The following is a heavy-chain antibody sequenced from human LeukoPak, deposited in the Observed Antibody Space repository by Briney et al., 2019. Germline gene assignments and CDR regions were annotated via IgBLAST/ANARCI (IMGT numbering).Heavy chain of an antibody. CDR2: INTNTGNL. D-gene: IGHD5-12*01. J-gene: IGHJ4*02. CDR3: ARDSHIVATIVDY. CDR1: GGTFSSYA. Sequence: ASVKVSCKASGGTFSSYAISWVRQAPGQGLEWMGWINTNTGNLTYAQGFTGRFVFSLDTSVSTAYLQISSLKAEDTAVYYCARDSHIVATIVDYWGQGTLVTVSS. V-gene: IGHV7-4-1*02.